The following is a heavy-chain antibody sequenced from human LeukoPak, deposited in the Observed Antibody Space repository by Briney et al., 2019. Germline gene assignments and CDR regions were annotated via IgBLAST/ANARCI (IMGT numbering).Heavy chain of an antibody. Sequence: GASVKVSCKASGYTFTSYDINWVGQATGQGREWMGWMNPNSGNTGNAQKFQGRGTITRNTYTSTDYMELSRQRAKDTAVYYCARGTHRLIPRYSSSLGYWGQGTLVTVSS. D-gene: IGHD6-6*01. CDR2: MNPNSGNT. CDR1: GYTFTSYD. CDR3: ARGTHRLIPRYSSSLGY. J-gene: IGHJ4*02. V-gene: IGHV1-8*03.